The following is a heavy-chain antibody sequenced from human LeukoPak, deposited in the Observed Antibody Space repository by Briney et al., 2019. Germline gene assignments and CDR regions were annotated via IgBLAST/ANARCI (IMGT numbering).Heavy chain of an antibody. D-gene: IGHD4-11*01. Sequence: PGGSLRLSCAASGFTFSSHNMNWVCQAPMKGLEWVSSIGTDGSYIYYADSVQGRFTISRDNAKNSLYLQMNSLTAEDTAVYYCARVYSNFWFDPWGQGTLVTVSS. CDR3: ARVYSNFWFDP. J-gene: IGHJ5*02. CDR1: GFTFSSHN. V-gene: IGHV3-21*01. CDR2: IGTDGSYI.